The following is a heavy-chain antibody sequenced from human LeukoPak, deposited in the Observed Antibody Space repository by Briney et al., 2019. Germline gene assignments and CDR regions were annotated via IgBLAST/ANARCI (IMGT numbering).Heavy chain of an antibody. D-gene: IGHD1-26*01. CDR3: ARGRGQWELPRFDY. CDR2: ITHSGST. J-gene: IGHJ4*02. CDR1: GRSISRYY. V-gene: IGHV4-34*01. Sequence: SETLSLTCTVSGRSISRYYWSWIRQPPGKGLEWIGEITHSGSTNYNPSLKSRVTISVDTSKNQFSLNLSSVTAADTAVYYCARGRGQWELPRFDYWGQGTLVTVSS.